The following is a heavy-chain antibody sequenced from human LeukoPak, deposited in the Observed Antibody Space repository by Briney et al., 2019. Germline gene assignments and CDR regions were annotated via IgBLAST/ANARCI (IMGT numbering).Heavy chain of an antibody. CDR1: GFTFSNYW. CDR2: IKQDGSVK. Sequence: GGSLRLSCAASGFTFSNYWMNWVRQAPGKGLEWVANIKQDGSVKYYVDSVKGRFTISRDNAKNSVYLQINSLRAEDTAVYYCATDYAGNSLWYYYGLGVWGQGTTVTVSS. V-gene: IGHV3-7*02. J-gene: IGHJ6*02. CDR3: ATDYAGNSLWYYYGLGV. D-gene: IGHD4-23*01.